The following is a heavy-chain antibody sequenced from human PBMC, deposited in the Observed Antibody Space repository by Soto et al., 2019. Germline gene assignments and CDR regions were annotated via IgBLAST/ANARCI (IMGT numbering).Heavy chain of an antibody. CDR3: ARSPVVAATDAFDI. CDR1: GYTFTSYA. Sequence: GASVKVSCKASGYTFTSYAMHWVRQAPGQRLEWMGWINAGNGNTKYSQKFQGRVTITRDTSASTAYMELSSLRSEDTAVYYCARSPVVAATDAFDIWGQGTMVTVSS. V-gene: IGHV1-3*01. CDR2: INAGNGNT. J-gene: IGHJ3*02. D-gene: IGHD2-15*01.